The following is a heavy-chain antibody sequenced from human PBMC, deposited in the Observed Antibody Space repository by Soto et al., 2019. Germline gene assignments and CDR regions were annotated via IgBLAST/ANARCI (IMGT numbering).Heavy chain of an antibody. Sequence: QVQLQESGPGLVKPSQTLSLTCTVSGGSISSGDYYWSWIRQPPGKGLEWIGYIYHSGNTYYNPSLKSRVTTSVDTSKHPFSLNLSSVTAAATAVYYCARERPDGARLDPWGQGTLVTVSS. V-gene: IGHV4-30-4*01. D-gene: IGHD6-6*01. CDR3: ARERPDGARLDP. CDR2: IYHSGNT. CDR1: GGSISSGDYY. J-gene: IGHJ5*02.